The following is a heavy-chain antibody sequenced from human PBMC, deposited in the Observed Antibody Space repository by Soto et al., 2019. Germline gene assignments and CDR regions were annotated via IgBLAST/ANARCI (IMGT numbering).Heavy chain of an antibody. CDR2: ISGSAGST. CDR1: GFTFSSYA. J-gene: IGHJ3*02. CDR3: AKDIVVIPAANDAFDI. V-gene: IGHV3-23*01. Sequence: GGSLRLSCAASGFTFSSYAMSWVRQAPGKGLEWVSAISGSAGSTYYADSVKGRFTVSRDNSKNTLYLQMNSLRAEDTAVYYCAKDIVVIPAANDAFDIWGQGTMVTVSS. D-gene: IGHD2-2*01.